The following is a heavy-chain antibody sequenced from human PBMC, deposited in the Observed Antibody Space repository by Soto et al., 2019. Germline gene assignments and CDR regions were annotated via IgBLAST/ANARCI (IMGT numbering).Heavy chain of an antibody. D-gene: IGHD6-19*01. V-gene: IGHV4-59*08. J-gene: IGHJ1*01. CDR2: IYYSGST. CDR1: GGSISSYY. Sequence: PSETLSLTCTVSGGSISSYYWSWIRQPPGKGLEWIGYIYYSGSTNYNPSLKSRVTISVDTSKNQFSLKLSSVTAADTAVYYCARHHSVAGISAEYFQHWGQGTLVTVSS. CDR3: ARHHSVAGISAEYFQH.